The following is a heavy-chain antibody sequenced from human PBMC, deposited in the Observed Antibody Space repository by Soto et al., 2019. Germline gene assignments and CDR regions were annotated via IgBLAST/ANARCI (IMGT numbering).Heavy chain of an antibody. D-gene: IGHD3-10*01. CDR3: ARRRRITMVRGVISWFDP. V-gene: IGHV5-51*01. CDR1: GYSFTSYW. J-gene: IGHJ5*02. CDR2: IYPGDSDT. Sequence: GESLKISCKGSGYSFTSYWIGWVRQMPGKGLEWMGIIYPGDSDTRYSPSFQGQVTISADKSISTAYLQWSSLKASDTAMYYCARRRRITMVRGVISWFDPWGQGTQVTVSS.